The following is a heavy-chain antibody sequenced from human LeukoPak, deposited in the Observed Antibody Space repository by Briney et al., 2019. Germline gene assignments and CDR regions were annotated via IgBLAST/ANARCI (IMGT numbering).Heavy chain of an antibody. D-gene: IGHD1-26*01. CDR2: ISGGGDYT. V-gene: IGHV3-23*02. Sequence: GGSLRLSCAASGFTFDDYGMSWVRQAPGKGLEWVSAISGGGDYTFYGDSVTGRFTISRDNSKNTLYLQMNSLRAEDTAVYFCAKEGALVGATHFHYWGQGTLVTVSS. CDR1: GFTFDDYG. J-gene: IGHJ4*02. CDR3: AKEGALVGATHFHY.